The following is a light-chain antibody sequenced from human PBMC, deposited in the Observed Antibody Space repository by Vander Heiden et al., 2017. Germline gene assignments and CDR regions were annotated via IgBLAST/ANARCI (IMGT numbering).Light chain of an antibody. J-gene: IGKJ1*01. CDR1: QNISSF. CDR3: QQTYSTLWT. V-gene: IGKV1-39*01. CDR2: AAA. Sequence: DIQMTQSPSSLSASVGDRVTIPCRASQNISSFLNWYQQRPGNAPRLMIYAAASLQSGVPPRFGGSGSGTDFTLTISSLQPGDFATYFCQQTYSTLWTFGQGTKVEIK.